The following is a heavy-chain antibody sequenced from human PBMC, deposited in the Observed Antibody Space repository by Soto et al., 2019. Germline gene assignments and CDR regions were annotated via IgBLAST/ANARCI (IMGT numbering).Heavy chain of an antibody. V-gene: IGHV3-23*01. J-gene: IGHJ6*02. CDR1: GFTFSDFS. CDR2: LDGAGGST. CDR3: AAPRDEYGSGVSWFTYGMDI. D-gene: IGHD3-10*01. Sequence: GSLRVTCLASGFTFSDFSMTWVRHVPGRGLEWVASLDGAGGSTYYAESVGGRFSISRDNSQNTLFLQMKRLTVDETAIYYCAAPRDEYGSGVSWFTYGMDIWGQGTTVTVSS.